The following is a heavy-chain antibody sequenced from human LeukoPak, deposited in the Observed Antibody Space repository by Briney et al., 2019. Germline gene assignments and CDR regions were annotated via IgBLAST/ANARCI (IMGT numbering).Heavy chain of an antibody. V-gene: IGHV1-8*01. CDR3: AAWRGWEVRFDP. CDR1: GYTFTSYD. CDR2: MNPNSGNT. Sequence: GASVTVSCKASGYTFTSYDINWVRQATGQGLEWMGWMNPNSGNTGYAQKFQDRVTMTRNTSISTAYMELTSLRSEDTAVYYCAAWRGWEVRFDPWGQGTLVTVSS. J-gene: IGHJ5*02. D-gene: IGHD1-1*01.